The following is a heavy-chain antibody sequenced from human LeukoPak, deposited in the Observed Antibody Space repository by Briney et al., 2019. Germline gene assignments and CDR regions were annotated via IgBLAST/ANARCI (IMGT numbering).Heavy chain of an antibody. Sequence: GGSLRLSCAASGFTFSSYGMHWVRQAPGKGLEWVAVIWYDGSNKYYADSVKGRFTISRDNSKNTLYLQMNSLGAEDTAVYYCARDLCSSTSCTLIDYWGQGTLVTVSS. CDR1: GFTFSSYG. V-gene: IGHV3-33*01. CDR2: IWYDGSNK. CDR3: ARDLCSSTSCTLIDY. D-gene: IGHD2-2*01. J-gene: IGHJ4*02.